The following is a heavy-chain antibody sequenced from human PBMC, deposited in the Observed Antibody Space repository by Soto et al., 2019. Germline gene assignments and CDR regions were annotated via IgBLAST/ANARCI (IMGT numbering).Heavy chain of an antibody. CDR2: ISGSGGST. J-gene: IGHJ5*02. V-gene: IGHV3-23*01. CDR1: GFTFCSYA. Sequence: GGALRLSCAASGFTFCSYAISWVRQAPGKGLEWVSAISGSGGSTYYADSVKGRFTISRDNSKNTLYLQMNSLRAEDTAVYYCASLELERFDPWGQGTLVTVSS. CDR3: ASLELERFDP. D-gene: IGHD3-3*02.